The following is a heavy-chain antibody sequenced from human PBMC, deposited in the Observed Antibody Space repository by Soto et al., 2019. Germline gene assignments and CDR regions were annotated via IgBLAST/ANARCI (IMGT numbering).Heavy chain of an antibody. CDR2: FSATSENT. CDR1: GFFFSSYT. V-gene: IGHV3-23*01. D-gene: IGHD6-19*01. J-gene: IGHJ4*02. CDR3: AKARDQQWVRLPFDY. Sequence: EVQLLESGGGLVQPGGSLRLSCVGSGFFFSSYTMTWVRQAPGKGLEWVSSFSATSENTYYADSVRGGFTISRDNSKNTLFLQMNSLTAEATAMYYCAKARDQQWVRLPFDYWGQGILVIVSS.